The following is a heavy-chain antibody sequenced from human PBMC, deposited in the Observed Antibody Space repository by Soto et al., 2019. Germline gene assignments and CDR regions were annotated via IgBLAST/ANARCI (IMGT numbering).Heavy chain of an antibody. CDR3: ARHPSDFWFDP. V-gene: IGHV4-59*08. D-gene: IGHD2-21*02. CDR1: GGSISRHS. Sequence: SETLSLTRTVTGGSISRHSCSWIRQPPGKGLEWIGYIYYSGSTNYNPSLKSRVTISVDTSKSQFSLKLSSVTAADTAVYYCARHPSDFWFDPWGQGTLVTVS. J-gene: IGHJ5*02. CDR2: IYYSGST.